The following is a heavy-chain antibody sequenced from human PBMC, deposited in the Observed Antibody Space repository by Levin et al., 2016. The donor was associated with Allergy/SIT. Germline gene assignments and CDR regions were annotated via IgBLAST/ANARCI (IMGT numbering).Heavy chain of an antibody. J-gene: IGHJ5*02. Sequence: SETLSLTCTVSGASISSTSYWWGWIRQPPGKGPEWIGNIYHSGNAYYNPSLRSRVSILTDTSKNHFSLQLTSVTAADTALYYCTAHDATVTTPAESWGQGTLVTVSS. D-gene: IGHD4-17*01. CDR1: GASISSTSYW. CDR3: TAHDATVTTPAES. V-gene: IGHV4-39*02. CDR2: IYHSGNA.